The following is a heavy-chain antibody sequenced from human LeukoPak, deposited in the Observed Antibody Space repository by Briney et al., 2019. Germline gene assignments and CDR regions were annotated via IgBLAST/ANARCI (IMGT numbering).Heavy chain of an antibody. D-gene: IGHD2-2*02. V-gene: IGHV3-23*01. CDR1: GFTFGTHA. Sequence: GGSLRLSCAASGFTFGTHAMSWVRQPPGKGLEWVSSITGRGDVIHYAASVKGRFTISKDNSKDTLYLQMNRLRADETAVYFCVKLRGYCSDTSCYTAGYWGQGTLVTVSS. CDR3: VKLRGYCSDTSCYTAGY. CDR2: ITGRGDVI. J-gene: IGHJ4*02.